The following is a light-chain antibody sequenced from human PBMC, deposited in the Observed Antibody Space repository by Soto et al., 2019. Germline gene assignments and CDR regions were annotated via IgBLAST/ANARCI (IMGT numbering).Light chain of an antibody. CDR1: SSDVGTYTY. CDR2: DVI. V-gene: IGLV2-11*01. J-gene: IGLJ1*01. Sequence: QXALTPPRCVSVSPVQSVTISCTGTSSDVGTYTYVSWYQQHPGKAPKLIIYDVIKRPSGVPDRFSGSKSGNTASLTISGLQAEDQADYYCCSYAGSSNNVFGTGTKVTAL. CDR3: CSYAGSSNNV.